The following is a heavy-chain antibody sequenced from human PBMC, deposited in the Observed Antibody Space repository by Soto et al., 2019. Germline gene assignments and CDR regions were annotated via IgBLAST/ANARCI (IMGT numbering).Heavy chain of an antibody. Sequence: EVQLMESGGGLVQPGGSLRLSCAASGLTFTNYYMDWVRQAPGKGLEWVARIRTEAKSYSTEYAASVNGRFTVSRDDSNTSLFLQMNTLQTESTAVYYCASADADPTGHWYFDLWGRGTLVTVSS. V-gene: IGHV3-72*01. CDR1: GLTFTNYY. CDR2: IRTEAKSYST. J-gene: IGHJ2*01. D-gene: IGHD3-9*01. CDR3: ASADADPTGHWYFDL.